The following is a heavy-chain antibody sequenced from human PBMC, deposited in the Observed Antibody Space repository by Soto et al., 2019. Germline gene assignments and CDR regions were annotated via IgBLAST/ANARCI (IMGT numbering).Heavy chain of an antibody. CDR3: AREGPLVGFYFDY. D-gene: IGHD3-10*01. CDR2: ISYDGSNK. CDR1: GFTFSSYA. V-gene: IGHV3-30-3*01. Sequence: GGSLRLSCAASGFTFSSYAMHWVRQAPGKGLEWVAVISYDGSNKYYADSVKGRFTISRDNSKNTLYLQMNSLRAEDTAVYYCAREGPLVGFYFDYWGQGTLVTVSS. J-gene: IGHJ4*02.